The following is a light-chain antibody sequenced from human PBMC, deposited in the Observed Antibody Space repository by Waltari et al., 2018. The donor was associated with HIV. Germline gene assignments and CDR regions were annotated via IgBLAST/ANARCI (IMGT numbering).Light chain of an antibody. V-gene: IGKV1-8*01. CDR1: QGISSY. CDR2: AAS. Sequence: AIRMTQSPSSFSASTGDRVTITCRASQGISSYLAWYQQKPGKAPRLLIYAASTLQSGVPSRFSGSGSGTDFTLTISCLHSEDFATYYCHQYYNYPRTFGQGTKVEIK. CDR3: HQYYNYPRT. J-gene: IGKJ1*01.